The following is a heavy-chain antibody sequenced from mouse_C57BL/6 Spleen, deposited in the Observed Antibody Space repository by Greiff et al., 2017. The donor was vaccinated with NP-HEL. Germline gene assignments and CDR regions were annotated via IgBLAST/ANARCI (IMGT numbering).Heavy chain of an antibody. J-gene: IGHJ3*01. V-gene: IGHV1-22*01. CDR1: GYTFTDYN. CDR3: ARGSYYGSSYTWFAY. Sequence: EVQLQQSGPELVKPGASVKMSCKASGYTFTDYNMHWVKQSHGKSLEWIGYINPNNGGTSYNQKFKGKATLTVNKSSSTAYMELRSLTSEDSAVYYCARGSYYGSSYTWFAYWGQGTLVTVSA. D-gene: IGHD1-1*01. CDR2: INPNNGGT.